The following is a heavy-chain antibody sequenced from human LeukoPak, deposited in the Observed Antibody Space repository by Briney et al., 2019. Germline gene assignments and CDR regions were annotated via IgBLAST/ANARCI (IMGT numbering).Heavy chain of an antibody. D-gene: IGHD4-17*01. Sequence: SETLSLTCTVSGASISSSSYYWGWIRQPPGKGLEWIGSIYYSGSTYYNPSLKSRVTISVDTSKNQFSLKLSSVTAADTAVYYCARLKYGEVDYWGQGTLVTVSS. CDR3: ARLKYGEVDY. CDR2: IYYSGST. V-gene: IGHV4-39*01. CDR1: GASISSSSYY. J-gene: IGHJ4*02.